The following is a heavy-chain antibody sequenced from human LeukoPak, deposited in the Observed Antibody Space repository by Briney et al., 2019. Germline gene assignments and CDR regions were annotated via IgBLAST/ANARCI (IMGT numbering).Heavy chain of an antibody. Sequence: PGGSLRLSCAASGFAYNNYVIHWIRQAPGKGLEWVAVIAHDQSQIYYADSVQGRFTISRDNSMNMLYLQMNSLRVEDTAVYFCARDPTLGHPDYFDLWGQGTLVTVSS. CDR2: IAHDQSQI. J-gene: IGHJ4*02. V-gene: IGHV3-30*04. CDR1: GFAYNNYV. D-gene: IGHD1-1*01. CDR3: ARDPTLGHPDYFDL.